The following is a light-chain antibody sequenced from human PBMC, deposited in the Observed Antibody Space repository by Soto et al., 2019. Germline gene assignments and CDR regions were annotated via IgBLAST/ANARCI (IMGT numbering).Light chain of an antibody. CDR2: AAS. CDR1: QGISSY. V-gene: IGKV1-9*01. J-gene: IGKJ5*01. Sequence: IQLTQSPSSLSASVVDRVTITCRSSQGISSYLAWYQQKPGKAPKLLIYAASTLQSGVPSRFSGSGSGTDFTLTISSLQPEDFATYYCQQLNSYPPITVGQGTRLEIK. CDR3: QQLNSYPPIT.